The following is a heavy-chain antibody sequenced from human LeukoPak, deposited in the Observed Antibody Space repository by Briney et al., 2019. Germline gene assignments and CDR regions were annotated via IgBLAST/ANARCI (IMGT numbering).Heavy chain of an antibody. CDR2: IYPGDSDT. CDR3: VRTGYHDGSGSHFGFDL. J-gene: IGHJ3*01. CDR1: GNSFTTYW. D-gene: IGHD3-10*01. V-gene: IGHV5-51*01. Sequence: GESLEISCEASGNSFTTYWIGWLRQMPGKGLEWMGIIYPGDSDTRYSPSFQGQVAISSDRTITTVYLQWNNLRVSDTAMYYCVRTGYHDGSGSHFGFDLWGQGTMVTVSS.